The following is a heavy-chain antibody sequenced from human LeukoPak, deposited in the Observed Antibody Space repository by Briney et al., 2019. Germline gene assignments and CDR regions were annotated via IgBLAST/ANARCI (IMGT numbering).Heavy chain of an antibody. D-gene: IGHD6-13*01. CDR2: IHVDANEI. CDR3: AKEIAANDY. J-gene: IGHJ4*02. Sequence: GGSLRLSCAASGFTFSSYAMSWVRQAPGKGLEWVSFIHVDANEIYCADSVKGRFTISRDNSKNTLYLQMNSLRAEDTAVYYCAKEIAANDYWGQGTLVTVSS. CDR1: GFTFSSYA. V-gene: IGHV3-23*01.